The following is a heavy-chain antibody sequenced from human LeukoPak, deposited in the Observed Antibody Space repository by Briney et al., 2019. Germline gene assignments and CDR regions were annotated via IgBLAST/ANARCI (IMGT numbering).Heavy chain of an antibody. V-gene: IGHV4-4*07. Sequence: SETLSLTCTVSGGSISSYYWSWIRQPAGKGLEWIGRIYGSGSTNYNPSLKSRVTMSVDTSKNQFFLKLSSVTAADTAVYFCARTYCTNGVCYYFDYWGQGTLVTVSS. D-gene: IGHD2-8*01. CDR3: ARTYCTNGVCYYFDY. CDR1: GGSISSYY. J-gene: IGHJ4*02. CDR2: IYGSGST.